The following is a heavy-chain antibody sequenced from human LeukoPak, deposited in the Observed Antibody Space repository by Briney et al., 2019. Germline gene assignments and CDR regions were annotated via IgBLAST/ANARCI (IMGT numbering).Heavy chain of an antibody. CDR1: GAFIGSYY. D-gene: IGHD2-15*01. J-gene: IGHJ6*02. CDR3: TRHDVVEVIGHGMAV. Sequence: SETLSLTCTVSGAFIGSYYWSWIRQPPGKGLERIGYISQNGYTQYTPSLKSRVTISRDMSDNQFSLILSSVTAADTAVYYCTRHDVVEVIGHGMAVWGQGTTVTVSS. V-gene: IGHV4-59*08. CDR2: ISQNGYT.